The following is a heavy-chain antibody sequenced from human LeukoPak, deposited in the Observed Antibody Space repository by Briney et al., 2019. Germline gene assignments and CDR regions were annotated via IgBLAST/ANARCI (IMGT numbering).Heavy chain of an antibody. D-gene: IGHD2/OR15-2a*01. CDR3: ARDFFPNYYYYYMDV. Sequence: ASVKVSCKASGYTFTGYYMHWVRQAPGQGLEWMGWINPNSGGTNYAQKFQGRVTMTRDTSISTAYMELSRLRSDDTAVYYCARDFFPNYYYYYMDVWGKGTTVTVSS. CDR1: GYTFTGYY. V-gene: IGHV1-2*02. CDR2: INPNSGGT. J-gene: IGHJ6*03.